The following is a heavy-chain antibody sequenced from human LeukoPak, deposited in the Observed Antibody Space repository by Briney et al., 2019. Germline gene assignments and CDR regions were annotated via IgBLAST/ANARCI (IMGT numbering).Heavy chain of an antibody. CDR2: INPSGGST. CDR1: GYTFTSYY. V-gene: IGHV1-46*01. D-gene: IGHD2-21*02. Sequence: ASVKVSCKASGYTFTSYYMHWVRQAPGQGLEWMGIINPSGGSTSYAQKFQGRVTMTRGTSTSTVYMELSSLRSEDTAVYYCARAGSDYCGGDCPKFDYWGQGTLVTVSS. J-gene: IGHJ4*02. CDR3: ARAGSDYCGGDCPKFDY.